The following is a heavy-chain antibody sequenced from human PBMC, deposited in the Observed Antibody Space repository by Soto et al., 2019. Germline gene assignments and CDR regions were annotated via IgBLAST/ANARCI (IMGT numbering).Heavy chain of an antibody. Sequence: PGGSLRLSCAASGFTFSSYAMSWVRQAPGKGLEWVSAISGSGGSTYYADSVKGRFTISRDNSKNTLYLQMNSLRAEDTAVYYCAKHYYDSSGYRHDAFDIWGQGTMVTVSS. CDR1: GFTFSSYA. J-gene: IGHJ3*02. CDR2: ISGSGGST. D-gene: IGHD3-22*01. CDR3: AKHYYDSSGYRHDAFDI. V-gene: IGHV3-23*01.